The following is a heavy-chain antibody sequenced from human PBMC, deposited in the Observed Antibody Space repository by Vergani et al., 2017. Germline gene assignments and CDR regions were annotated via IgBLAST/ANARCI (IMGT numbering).Heavy chain of an antibody. CDR1: GGTFSSYT. Sequence: QVQLVQSGAEVKKPGSSVKVSCKASGGTFSSYTISWVRQAPGQGLEWMGRIIPILGIANYAQKFQGRVTITADKSTSTAYMELSSLRSEDTAVYYCARGPYCSGGSCYYIEGDWFDPWGQGTLVTVSS. CDR2: IIPILGIA. CDR3: ARGPYCSGGSCYYIEGDWFDP. V-gene: IGHV1-69*02. J-gene: IGHJ5*02. D-gene: IGHD2-15*01.